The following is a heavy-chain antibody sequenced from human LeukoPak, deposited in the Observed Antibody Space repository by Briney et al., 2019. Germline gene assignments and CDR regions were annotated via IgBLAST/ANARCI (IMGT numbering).Heavy chain of an antibody. CDR3: ARRSLATAGPTLDY. D-gene: IGHD5-18*01. J-gene: IGHJ4*02. CDR2: IKQDGSEK. Sequence: GGSLRLSCIASGFTFSSYWMSWVRQAPGKGLEWVANIKQDGSEKYYVDSVKGRFTISRDNAKSSLYLQMNSLRAEDTAVYYCARRSLATAGPTLDYWGQGTLVTVSS. CDR1: GFTFSSYW. V-gene: IGHV3-7*01.